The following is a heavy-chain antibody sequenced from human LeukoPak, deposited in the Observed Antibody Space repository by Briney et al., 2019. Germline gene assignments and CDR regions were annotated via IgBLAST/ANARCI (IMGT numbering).Heavy chain of an antibody. V-gene: IGHV4-59*08. CDR3: ARASGDGYNYVLDY. CDR1: GGSISSYY. CDR2: IYYSGST. Sequence: PSETLSLTCTVSGGSISSYYWSWIRQPPGNGLEWIGYIYYSGSTNYNPSLKSRVTISVDTSKNQFSLKLSSVTAADTAVYYCARASGDGYNYVLDYWGQGTLVTVSS. J-gene: IGHJ4*02. D-gene: IGHD5-24*01.